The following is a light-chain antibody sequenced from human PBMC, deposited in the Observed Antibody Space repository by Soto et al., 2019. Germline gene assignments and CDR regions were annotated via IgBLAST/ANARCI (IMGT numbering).Light chain of an antibody. J-gene: IGKJ5*01. CDR2: AAS. CDR1: QSISSY. V-gene: IGKV1-39*01. CDR3: QQYGNSPQIT. Sequence: DIQMTQSPSSLSASVGDRVTITCRASQSISSYLNWYQQKPGKAPKLLIYAASSLQSGVPSRFSGSGSGTDFTLTISRLEPEDFAVYSCQQYGNSPQITFGQGTRLE.